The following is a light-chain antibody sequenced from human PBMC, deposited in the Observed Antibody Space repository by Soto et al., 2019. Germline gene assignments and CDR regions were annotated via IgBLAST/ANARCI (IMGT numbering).Light chain of an antibody. V-gene: IGKV3-20*01. CDR1: QSVSNNY. Sequence: EIVLTQSPGTLSLSPGERATLSCRASQSVSNNYLAWYQQKPGQAPRLLIYDASSRATGIPDRFSGGGSGTDFTLTISRLEPEDFAVYYCQQFSSYPLTFGGGTRWIS. CDR3: QQFSSYPLT. J-gene: IGKJ4*01. CDR2: DAS.